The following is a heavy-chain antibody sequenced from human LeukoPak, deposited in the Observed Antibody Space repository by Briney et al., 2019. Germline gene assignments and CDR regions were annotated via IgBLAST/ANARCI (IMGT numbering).Heavy chain of an antibody. CDR3: ARDAEGEEQMATTYFDL. CDR1: GFSVRIKY. Sequence: GGSLRLSCAASGFSVRIKYMSWVRQAPGKGLEWVSVLQSVGNTFYADSVKGRFSISRDRSKNTVYLQMDSLRAEDTAVYYCARDAEGEEQMATTYFDLWGQGTLVIVSS. V-gene: IGHV3-53*01. CDR2: LQSVGNT. J-gene: IGHJ4*02. D-gene: IGHD5-24*01.